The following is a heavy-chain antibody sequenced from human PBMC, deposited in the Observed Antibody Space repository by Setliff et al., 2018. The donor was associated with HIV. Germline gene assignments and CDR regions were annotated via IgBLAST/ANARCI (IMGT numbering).Heavy chain of an antibody. CDR3: ARHSPSDY. CDR1: GGSISSTSYY. J-gene: IGHJ4*02. CDR2: ISSSGNT. V-gene: IGHV4-39*01. Sequence: SETLSLTCTVSGGSISSTSYYWGWIRQPPGTGLEWIGSISSSGNTYYNPSLKSRVTTSVDTPKNQFSLKLSSVTAADTAVYYCARHSPSDYWGQGTLVTVSS.